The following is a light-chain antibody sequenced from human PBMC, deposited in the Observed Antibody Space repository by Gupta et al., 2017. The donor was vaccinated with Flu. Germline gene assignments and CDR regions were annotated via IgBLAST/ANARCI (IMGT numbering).Light chain of an antibody. J-gene: IGKJ4*02. V-gene: IGKV1-39*01. Sequence: SLSASVGDRDTITCRASQNINTSLNWYRQKAGRAPQLMIYGAGRLQTGVPSRFSGSGFGTDFTLSINTLQPEEVATYYCQQSYSSPARLTFGGGTKVEL. CDR1: QNINTS. CDR3: QQSYSSPARLT. CDR2: GAG.